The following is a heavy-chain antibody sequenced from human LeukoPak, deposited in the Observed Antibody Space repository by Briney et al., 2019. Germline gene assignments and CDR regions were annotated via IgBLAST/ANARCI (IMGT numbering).Heavy chain of an antibody. CDR1: EFTFSSYS. CDR2: ISSTSSSI. CDR3: ARDPPSRGTRYFDY. J-gene: IGHJ4*02. V-gene: IGHV3-21*01. D-gene: IGHD3-16*01. Sequence: PGGSLRLSCAASEFTFSSYSMNWVRQAPGRGLEWVSAISSTSSSITYTDSVKGRFTISRDNANNSMYLQMDSLRAEDTAVYYCARDPPSRGTRYFDYWGQGTLVTVSS.